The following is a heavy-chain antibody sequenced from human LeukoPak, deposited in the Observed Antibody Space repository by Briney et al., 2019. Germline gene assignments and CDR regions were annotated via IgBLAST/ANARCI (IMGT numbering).Heavy chain of an antibody. CDR2: ISGSDGST. J-gene: IGHJ4*02. Sequence: GGSLRLSCAVSGFTFSSYGMSWVRQAPGKGLEWVSAISGSDGSTYYADSVKGRFTISRDNSKNTLYLQMNSLRAEDTAVYYCARDRIAAAGTVDYWGQGTLVTVSS. CDR3: ARDRIAAAGTVDY. V-gene: IGHV3-23*01. CDR1: GFTFSSYG. D-gene: IGHD6-13*01.